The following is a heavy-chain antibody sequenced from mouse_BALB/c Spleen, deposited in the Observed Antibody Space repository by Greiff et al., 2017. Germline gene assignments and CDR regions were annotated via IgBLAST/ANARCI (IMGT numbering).Heavy chain of an antibody. Sequence: EVQGVESGGGLVKPGGSLKLSCAASGFTFSSYAMSWVRHSPEKRLEWVAEISSGGSYTYYPDTVTGRFTISRDNAKNTLYLEMSSLRSEDTAMYYCARDGYYGSSWYFDVWGAGTTVAVSS. CDR3: ARDGYYGSSWYFDV. CDR1: GFTFSSYA. J-gene: IGHJ1*01. CDR2: ISSGGSYT. V-gene: IGHV5-9-4*01. D-gene: IGHD1-1*01.